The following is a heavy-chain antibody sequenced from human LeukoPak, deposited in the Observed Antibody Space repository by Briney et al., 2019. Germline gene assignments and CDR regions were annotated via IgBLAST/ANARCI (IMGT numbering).Heavy chain of an antibody. CDR2: IRYDGSNK. V-gene: IGHV3-30*02. D-gene: IGHD6-13*01. J-gene: IGHJ4*02. Sequence: GGSLRLSCAASGFTFSSYGMYWVRQAPGKGLEWVAFIRYDGSNKYYADSVKGRFTISRDNSKNTLYLQMNSLRAEDTAVYYCARAGPGSSWHQFDYWGQGTLVTVSS. CDR1: GFTFSSYG. CDR3: ARAGPGSSWHQFDY.